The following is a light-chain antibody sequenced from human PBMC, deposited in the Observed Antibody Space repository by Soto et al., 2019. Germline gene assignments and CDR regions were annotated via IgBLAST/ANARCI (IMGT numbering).Light chain of an antibody. V-gene: IGKV3-15*01. J-gene: IGKJ1*01. CDR1: QSVSSD. Sequence: EIVMTQSPATLSVSPGERATLSCRASQSVSSDLAWYHQKPGQAPRLLIYGASTRATGIPARFSGSGSGTEFTLTINSLQSEDFAVYYCQQSGDSQWTFGQGTKVDIK. CDR3: QQSGDSQWT. CDR2: GAS.